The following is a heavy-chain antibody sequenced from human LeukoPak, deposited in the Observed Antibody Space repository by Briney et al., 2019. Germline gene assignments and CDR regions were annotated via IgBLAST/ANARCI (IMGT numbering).Heavy chain of an antibody. V-gene: IGHV4-61*05. D-gene: IGHD4-17*01. CDR3: ARGRPPHDYGTLFDY. CDR1: GGSISSSSYY. CDR2: SYYSGST. J-gene: IGHJ4*02. Sequence: PSETLSLTCTVSGGSISSSSYYWGWIRQPPGKGLEWIGYSYYSGSTNYNPSLKSRVTMSVDTSKKQFSLKLSSVTAAAKAVYYCARGRPPHDYGTLFDYWGQGTLVTVSS.